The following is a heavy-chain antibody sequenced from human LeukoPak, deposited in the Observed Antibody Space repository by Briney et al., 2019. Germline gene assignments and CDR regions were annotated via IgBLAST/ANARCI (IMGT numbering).Heavy chain of an antibody. CDR2: INPGDGGT. D-gene: IGHD5-24*01. J-gene: IGHJ6*02. CDR1: GYTFSSYY. V-gene: IGHV1-46*01. CDR3: AREPRKDGHNGMDV. Sequence: RASVKVSFKASGYTFSSYYMHWVRQAPGQGLEWVGIINPGDGGTSYAQKFQGRATMSRDTSTSTLYMELSSLRSEDTALYYCAREPRKDGHNGMDVWGQGTTVTVSS.